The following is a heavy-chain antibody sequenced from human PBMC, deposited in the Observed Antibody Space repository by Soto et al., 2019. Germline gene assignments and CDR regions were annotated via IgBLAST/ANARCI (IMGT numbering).Heavy chain of an antibody. Sequence: SLRLSCAASGFTFSSYAMHWVRQAPGKGLEWVAVISYDGSNKYYADSVKGRFTISRDNSKNTLYLQMNSLRAEDTAVYYCARDFDYDSSGLLDYWGQGTRVTVS. CDR3: ARDFDYDSSGLLDY. D-gene: IGHD3-22*01. CDR1: GFTFSSYA. CDR2: ISYDGSNK. J-gene: IGHJ4*02. V-gene: IGHV3-30-3*01.